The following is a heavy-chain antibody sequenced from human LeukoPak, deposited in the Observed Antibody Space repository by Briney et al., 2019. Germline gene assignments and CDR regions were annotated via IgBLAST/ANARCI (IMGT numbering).Heavy chain of an antibody. CDR2: LYPSGST. J-gene: IGHJ5*02. CDR1: GSSITDTTYY. V-gene: IGHV4-39*01. CDR3: ARRAGDWAVNWIDP. Sequence: SETLSLTCAVSGSSITDTTYYWAWFRQPPGKGLEWIGSLYPSGSTYYSPSLKSRVSIILDTSNIQLSLNVRSVTAADTAVYYCARRAGDWAVNWIDPWGQGTLVTVSS. D-gene: IGHD2-21*02.